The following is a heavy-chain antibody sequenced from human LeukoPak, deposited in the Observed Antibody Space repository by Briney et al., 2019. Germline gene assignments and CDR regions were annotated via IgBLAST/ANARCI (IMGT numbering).Heavy chain of an antibody. V-gene: IGHV3-53*01. Sequence: GGSLRLSCTASGFTVSNNYMSWVRQAPGKGLEWVSISYSDTNTNYADPVKGRFTISRDTSQNTLSLQMNSLRAEDTAVYYCVRKNRDFNAAFDTWGQGTVVTVSA. CDR3: VRKNRDFNAAFDT. CDR2: SYSDTNT. J-gene: IGHJ3*02. CDR1: GFTVSNNY. D-gene: IGHD1-14*01.